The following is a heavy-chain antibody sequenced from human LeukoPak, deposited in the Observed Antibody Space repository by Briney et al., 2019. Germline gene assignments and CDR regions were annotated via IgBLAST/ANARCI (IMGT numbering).Heavy chain of an antibody. CDR1: GGSFSGYY. J-gene: IGHJ4*02. Sequence: SETLSLTCAVYGGSFSGYYWSWIRQPPGKGLEWIGEINHSGSTNYNPSLKSRVTISVDTSKNQFSLKLSSVTVADTAVYYCARGLRIGNYYDSSGYQEDPNLYRYWGQGTLVTVSS. V-gene: IGHV4-34*01. D-gene: IGHD3-22*01. CDR2: INHSGST. CDR3: ARGLRIGNYYDSSGYQEDPNLYRY.